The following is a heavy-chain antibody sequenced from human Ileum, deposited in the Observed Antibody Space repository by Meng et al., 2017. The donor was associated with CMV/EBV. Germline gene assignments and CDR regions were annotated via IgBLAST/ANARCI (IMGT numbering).Heavy chain of an antibody. J-gene: IGHJ4*02. CDR2: IYYFRGGT. V-gene: IGHV4-31*03. D-gene: IGHD3-3*01. CDR3: ARLFWSGDIYFDF. CDR1: GATINAGGQF. Sequence: LRLSCTVSGATINAGGQFWSWIRQRPGKGLEWIGNIYYFRGGTTYNPSFKSRASIWIDTSETQFSLKLTSVTAADTAVYYCARLFWSGDIYFDFWGQGTLVTGSS.